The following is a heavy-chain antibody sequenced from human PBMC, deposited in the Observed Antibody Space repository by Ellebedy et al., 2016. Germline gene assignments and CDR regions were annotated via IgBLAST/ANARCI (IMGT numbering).Heavy chain of an antibody. J-gene: IGHJ4*02. CDR2: ILGNGGAT. V-gene: IGHV3-23*01. CDR1: GCTLSSYA. CDR3: ARVWQDYSGADY. Sequence: GGSLRLXXAVSGCTLSSYATNWVRQAPGKGLEWVSVILGNGGATYYAESVKGRFTISRDNAKNSLYLQMTSLRAEDTAVYYCARVWQDYSGADYWGQGTLVTVSS. D-gene: IGHD1-26*01.